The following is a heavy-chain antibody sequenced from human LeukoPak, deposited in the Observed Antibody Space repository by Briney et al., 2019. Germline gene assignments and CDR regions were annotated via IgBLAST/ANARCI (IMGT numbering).Heavy chain of an antibody. CDR2: IYYSGST. V-gene: IGHV4-39*07. D-gene: IGHD3-10*01. CDR1: GGSISSSSYY. CDR3: ARAMVRGVIKHTRGTTHDY. Sequence: PSETLSLTCTVSGGSISSSSYYWGWIRQPPGKGLEWIGSIYYSGSTYYNPSLKSRVTITVDTSKNQFSLKLSSVTAADTAVYYCARAMVRGVIKHTRGTTHDYWGQGTLVTVSS. J-gene: IGHJ4*02.